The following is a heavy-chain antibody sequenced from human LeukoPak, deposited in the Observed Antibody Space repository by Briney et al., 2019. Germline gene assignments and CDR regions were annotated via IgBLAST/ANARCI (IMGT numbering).Heavy chain of an antibody. CDR1: GFNIRNNW. D-gene: IGHD3-9*01. V-gene: IGHV3-7*01. CDR2: INQDEGQK. CDR3: ARDNYDI. J-gene: IGHJ4*02. Sequence: GGSLRLSCEASGFNIRNNWMSWVRLAPGKGLEYVANINQDEGQKYYVGSVKGRFTISKDTAKNSLNLQMNSLRAEDTGVYYCARDNYDIRGQGTLVTVSS.